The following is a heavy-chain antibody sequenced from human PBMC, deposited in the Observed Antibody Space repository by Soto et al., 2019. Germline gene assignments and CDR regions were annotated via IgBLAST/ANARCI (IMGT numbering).Heavy chain of an antibody. CDR2: ISGSGGST. J-gene: IGHJ4*02. D-gene: IGHD3-10*01. V-gene: IGHV3-23*01. CDR3: AKDPSLLWFGELSLHYFDY. CDR1: GFTFSSYA. Sequence: GSLRLSCVASGFTFSSYAMSWVRQAPGKGLEWVSAISGSGGSTYYADSVKGRFTISRDNSKNTLYLQMNSLRAEDTAVYYCAKDPSLLWFGELSLHYFDYWGQGTLVTVSS.